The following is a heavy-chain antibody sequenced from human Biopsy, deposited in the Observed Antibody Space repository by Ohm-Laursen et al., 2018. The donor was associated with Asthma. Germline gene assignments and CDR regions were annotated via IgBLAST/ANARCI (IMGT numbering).Heavy chain of an antibody. CDR1: GYNFISFA. D-gene: IGHD3-9*01. Sequence: VASVTVSCKASGYNFISFAIHWVRQAPGQRLEWMGWVNTGNGDTKYSQKFQGRVTITRDTSASTAYMELRSLRSEDTATYYCARTYYDFLTGQVKDVFGVWGQGTMVTVSS. V-gene: IGHV1-3*04. J-gene: IGHJ3*01. CDR3: ARTYYDFLTGQVKDVFGV. CDR2: VNTGNGDT.